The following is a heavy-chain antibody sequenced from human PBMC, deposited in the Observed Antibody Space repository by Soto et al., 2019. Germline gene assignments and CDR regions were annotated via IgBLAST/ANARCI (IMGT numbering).Heavy chain of an antibody. CDR3: ARRVAQLWLNYYGMDV. CDR1: GYTFTSYY. CDR2: INPSGGST. Sequence: GASVKVSCKASGYTFTSYYMHWVRQAPGQGLEWMGIINPSGGSTSYAQKFQGRVTMTRDTSTSTVYMELSSLRSEDTAVYYCARRVAQLWLNYYGMDVWGQGTAVTVSS. V-gene: IGHV1-46*01. J-gene: IGHJ6*02. D-gene: IGHD5-18*01.